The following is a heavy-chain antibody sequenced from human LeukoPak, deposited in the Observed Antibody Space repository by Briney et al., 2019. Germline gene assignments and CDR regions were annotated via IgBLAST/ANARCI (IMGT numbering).Heavy chain of an antibody. CDR1: GFTFSDAW. V-gene: IGHV3-15*01. Sequence: GGSLRLSCVASGFTFSDAWMSWARQAPGKGLEWVGRIKSKIDGGTIDYGAPVKGRFTISRDDSRNTLYLQMNSLKTEDTAVYYCTTRRQDGCWGQGTLVTVS. D-gene: IGHD6-25*01. J-gene: IGHJ4*02. CDR2: IKSKIDGGTI. CDR3: TTRRQDGC.